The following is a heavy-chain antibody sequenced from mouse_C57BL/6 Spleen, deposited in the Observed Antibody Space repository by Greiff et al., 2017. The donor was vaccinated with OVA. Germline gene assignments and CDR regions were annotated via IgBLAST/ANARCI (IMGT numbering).Heavy chain of an antibody. CDR2: ISYDGSN. D-gene: IGHD2-4*01. J-gene: IGHJ3*01. CDR3: ARRDYDYSWFAY. V-gene: IGHV3-6*01. Sequence: LVESGPGLVKPSQSLSLTCSVTGYSITSGYYWNWIRQFPGNKLEWMGYISYDGSNNYNPSLKNRISITRDTSKNQFFLKLNSVTTEDTATYYCARRDYDYSWFAYWGQGTLVTVSA. CDR1: GYSITSGYY.